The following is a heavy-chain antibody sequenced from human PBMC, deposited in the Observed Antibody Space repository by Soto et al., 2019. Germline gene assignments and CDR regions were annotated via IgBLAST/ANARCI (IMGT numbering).Heavy chain of an antibody. Sequence: QVQLVESGGGVVQPGRSLRLSCAASGFTFSSYGMHWVRQAPGKGLEWVAVISHDGSNKYFADSVKGRFTISRDNSQNTLYLQMNSLRAADTAVYYCAKHLRAVAGYLHGMDVWGQGTTVTVSS. CDR3: AKHLRAVAGYLHGMDV. CDR1: GFTFSSYG. V-gene: IGHV3-30*18. D-gene: IGHD6-19*01. CDR2: ISHDGSNK. J-gene: IGHJ6*02.